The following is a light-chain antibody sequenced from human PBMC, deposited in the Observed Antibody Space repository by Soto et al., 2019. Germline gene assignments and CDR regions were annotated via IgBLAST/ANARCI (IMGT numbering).Light chain of an antibody. CDR2: DAS. CDR3: QQFIAYPHT. CDR1: QGITNC. J-gene: IGKJ2*01. Sequence: AIQLTQSPSSLSASVGDTVTITCRASQGITNCLAWYQQTPGKPPQVLIYDASTLESGVPSRFSGSGSGTDFTLTISSLQPDDFGSYYCQQFIAYPHTFGQGTKLEIK. V-gene: IGKV1-13*02.